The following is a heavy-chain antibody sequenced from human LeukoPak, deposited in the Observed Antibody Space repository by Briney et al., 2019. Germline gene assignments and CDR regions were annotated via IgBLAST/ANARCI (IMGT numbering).Heavy chain of an antibody. CDR2: INPNSGGT. Sequence: VASVKVSCKASGYTFTGYYMHWVRQAPGQGLEWMGRINPNSGGTNYAQKFQGRVTMTRDTSISTAYMELSRLRSDDTAVYYCARVAIFGVVYDDYWGQGTLVTASS. D-gene: IGHD3-3*01. J-gene: IGHJ4*02. CDR1: GYTFTGYY. V-gene: IGHV1-2*06. CDR3: ARVAIFGVVYDDY.